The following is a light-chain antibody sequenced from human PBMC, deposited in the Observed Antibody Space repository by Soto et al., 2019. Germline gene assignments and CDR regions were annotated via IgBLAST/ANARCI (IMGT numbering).Light chain of an antibody. V-gene: IGKV1-5*03. CDR1: HNLDKW. J-gene: IGKJ4*01. CDR2: EAS. Sequence: IQMTQAPSTLSASVGDRVTITCRASHNLDKWLAWYQQKPGKAPKLLIYEASSLQSGVPSKFSGSGSGTEFTLTITSLQPDDFATYYCQQYNTFLTFGGGTKVDIK. CDR3: QQYNTFLT.